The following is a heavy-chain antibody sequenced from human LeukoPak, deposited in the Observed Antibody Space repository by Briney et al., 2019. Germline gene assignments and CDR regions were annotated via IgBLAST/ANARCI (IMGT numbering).Heavy chain of an antibody. CDR3: AKKPATIKFPFDI. CDR1: GFSFSTYG. CDR2: ISTTGGYT. J-gene: IGHJ4*02. D-gene: IGHD5-24*01. V-gene: IGHV3-23*01. Sequence: GGSLRLSCVGSGFSFSTYGIGWVRQTPGKGLEWVSAISTTGGYTEDADSVKGRFTISRDNSQNTLFLQMHSLRAEDTAVYYCAKKPATIKFPFDIWGQGTLVTVSP.